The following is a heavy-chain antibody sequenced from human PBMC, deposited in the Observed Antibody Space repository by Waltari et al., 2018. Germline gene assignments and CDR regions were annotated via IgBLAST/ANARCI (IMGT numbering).Heavy chain of an antibody. Sequence: EVQLVETGGGLIQPGGSLRLSCAASGFTVSSNYMSWVRQAPGRGLEWVSVIYSGGSTYYADSVKGRFTISRDNSKNTLYLQMNSLRAEDTAVYYCARARGAPGEMATILDYWGQGTLVTVSS. J-gene: IGHJ4*02. CDR1: GFTVSSNY. V-gene: IGHV3-53*02. CDR2: IYSGGST. D-gene: IGHD5-12*01. CDR3: ARARGAPGEMATILDY.